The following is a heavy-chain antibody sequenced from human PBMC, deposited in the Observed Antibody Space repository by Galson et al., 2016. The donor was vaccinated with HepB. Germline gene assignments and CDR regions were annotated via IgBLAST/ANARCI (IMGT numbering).Heavy chain of an antibody. CDR3: TRVGYIQSWNYYYGFDF. V-gene: IGHV3-49*04. J-gene: IGHJ6*01. D-gene: IGHD5-12*01. CDR1: GFTLGDYA. Sequence: YMRLSCAVSGFTLGDYALNWVRQAPGTGLEWVGYIRTKTYGATPEYAPSVGGRFAISRDDSESIAYLQMNSLKTEDTGVYYCTRVGYIQSWNYYYGFDFWGQGTTVTVSS. CDR2: IRTKTYGATP.